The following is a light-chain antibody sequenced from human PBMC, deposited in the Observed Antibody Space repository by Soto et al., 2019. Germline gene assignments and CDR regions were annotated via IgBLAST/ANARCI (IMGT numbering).Light chain of an antibody. CDR2: GAS. J-gene: IGKJ2*01. V-gene: IGKV3-15*01. CDR3: QQYHYWPYT. Sequence: VMTQSAGTLSVYPGERATLSCRASQSVSSNLAWYQQKRGQAPRLLIYGASTRATGIPVRFSGSGSGTEFTLTISSLQSEDFAVYYCQQYHYWPYTFGQGTKLQIK. CDR1: QSVSSN.